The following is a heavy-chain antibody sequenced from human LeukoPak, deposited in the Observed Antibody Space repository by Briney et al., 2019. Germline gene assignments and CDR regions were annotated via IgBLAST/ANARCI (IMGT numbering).Heavy chain of an antibody. CDR1: GGSVTTSY. D-gene: IGHD2/OR15-2a*01. CDR3: ARSTVYFDAFDI. CDR2: VYISGDT. J-gene: IGHJ3*02. Sequence: SETLSLTCTVSGGSVTTSYWSWIRLSAGEGLEWIGRVYISGDTKYNPSLKSRVIMSLDASKNQFSLSLRSVTAADTAVYYCARSTVYFDAFDIWGQGTMVTVSS. V-gene: IGHV4-4*07.